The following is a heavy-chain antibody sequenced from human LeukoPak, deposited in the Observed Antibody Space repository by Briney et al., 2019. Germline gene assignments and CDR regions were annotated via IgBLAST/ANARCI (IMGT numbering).Heavy chain of an antibody. CDR1: GFTFSSYA. Sequence: GGSLRLSCAASGFTFSSYAMSWVRQAPGKGLEWVSAISGSGGSTYYADSVKGRFTISRDNSKNTLYLQMNSLRAEDTAVYYCAKEPPYYYDSSGYSPFGYWGRGTLVTVSS. V-gene: IGHV3-23*01. CDR2: ISGSGGST. D-gene: IGHD3-22*01. J-gene: IGHJ4*02. CDR3: AKEPPYYYDSSGYSPFGY.